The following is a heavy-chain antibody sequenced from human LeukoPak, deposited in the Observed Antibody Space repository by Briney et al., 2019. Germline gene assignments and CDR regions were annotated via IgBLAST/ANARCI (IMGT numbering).Heavy chain of an antibody. CDR3: IGSGGWPGY. J-gene: IGHJ4*02. CDR1: GFTFSSYW. D-gene: IGHD6-19*01. V-gene: IGHV3-74*01. CDR2: IDSDGST. Sequence: GGSLRRSCAASGFTFSSYWMHWVRQAPGKGLVWVSRIDSDGSTIYADSVKGRFTISRDNAKNTLYLQMNSLRAEDTAVYYCIGSGGWPGYWGQGTLVTVSS.